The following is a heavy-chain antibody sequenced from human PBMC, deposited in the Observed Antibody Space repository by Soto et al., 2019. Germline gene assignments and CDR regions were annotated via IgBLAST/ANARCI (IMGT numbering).Heavy chain of an antibody. CDR1: GYTFTSYD. CDR2: MNPSTGNS. V-gene: IGHV1-8*01. CDR3: ARRAETNGWNGFGADKYYFDF. D-gene: IGHD1-1*01. J-gene: IGHJ4*02. Sequence: ASVKVSCKASGYTFTSYDIYWVRQATGQGLEWMGWMNPSTGNSGYAQKFQGRVTMTSDASISTAHMELSSLRSEDTAVYYCARRAETNGWNGFGADKYYFDFWGQGTLVTVSS.